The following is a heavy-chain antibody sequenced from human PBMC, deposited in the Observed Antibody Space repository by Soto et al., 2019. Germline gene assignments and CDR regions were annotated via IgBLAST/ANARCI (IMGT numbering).Heavy chain of an antibody. V-gene: IGHV3-30*18. J-gene: IGHJ4*02. CDR2: ISYDGSNK. Sequence: LRLSCAASGFTFSSYGMHWVRQAPGKGLEWVAVISYDGSNKYYADSVKGRFTISRDNSKNTLYLQMNSLRAEDTAVYYCAKDHGGGFDYWGQGTLVTVSS. CDR3: AKDHGGGFDY. CDR1: GFTFSSYG. D-gene: IGHD3-10*01.